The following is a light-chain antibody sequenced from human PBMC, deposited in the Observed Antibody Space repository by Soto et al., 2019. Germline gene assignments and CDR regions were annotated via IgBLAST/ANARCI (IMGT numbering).Light chain of an antibody. V-gene: IGKV2-30*01. Sequence: DVVLTQSPLSLPVTLGQPASISCRSSQSLVYSDGNTYLTWFQQRPGQSPRRLIYKISIRDSGVPDRFSDSGSGTDFTLKISRVEAEDVGVYYCLQGTHWPRTFGQGTKVEVK. CDR3: LQGTHWPRT. CDR1: QSLVYSDGNTY. CDR2: KIS. J-gene: IGKJ1*01.